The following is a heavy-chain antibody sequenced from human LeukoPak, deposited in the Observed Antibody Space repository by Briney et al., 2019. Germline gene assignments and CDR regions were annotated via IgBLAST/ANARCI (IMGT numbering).Heavy chain of an antibody. V-gene: IGHV4-34*01. CDR3: ARGGVSSASGDWFDP. CDR1: GGSFSGYY. CDR2: INHSGST. J-gene: IGHJ5*02. D-gene: IGHD3-22*01. Sequence: PSETLSLTCAVYGGSFSGYYWSWIRQPPGKGLEWIGEINHSGSTNYNPSLKSRVTISVDTSKNQFSLKLSSVTAADTAVYYCARGGVSSASGDWFDPRGQGTLVTVSS.